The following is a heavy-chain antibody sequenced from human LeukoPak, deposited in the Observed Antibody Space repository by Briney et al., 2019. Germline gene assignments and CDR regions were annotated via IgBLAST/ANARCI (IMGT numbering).Heavy chain of an antibody. CDR2: INPSAGST. J-gene: IGHJ5*02. CDR1: GYTFTSYY. V-gene: IGHV1-46*01. Sequence: ASVKVSCKASGYTFTSYYMHWVRQATGQGLEWMGLINPSAGSTTYAQKFQGRVTMTRDMSTSTVYMELSSLRSEDTAVYFCARGKETPMTVVVAGYNWFDPWGQGTLVTVSS. D-gene: IGHD3-22*01. CDR3: ARGKETPMTVVVAGYNWFDP.